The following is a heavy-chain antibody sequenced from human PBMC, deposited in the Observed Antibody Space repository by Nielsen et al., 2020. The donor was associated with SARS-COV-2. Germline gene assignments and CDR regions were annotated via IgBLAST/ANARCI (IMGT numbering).Heavy chain of an antibody. CDR1: GFAFSGYS. D-gene: IGHD3-22*01. J-gene: IGHJ4*02. V-gene: IGHV3-74*01. CDR2: LSSDGSRP. CDR3: VRVRDDGYYYDTGPFDY. Sequence: GGSLRLSCVASGFAFSGYSMNWVRQSPGKGLAWVSRLSSDGSRPTYADSVKGRFTISRDIAKNTLYLQMNSLSTEDTAVYFCVRVRDDGYYYDTGPFDYWGQGTLVTVSS.